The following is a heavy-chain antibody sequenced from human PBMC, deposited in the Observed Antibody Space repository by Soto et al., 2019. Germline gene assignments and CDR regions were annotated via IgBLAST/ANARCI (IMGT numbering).Heavy chain of an antibody. J-gene: IGHJ3*02. Sequence: EVQLVESGGGLVQPGGSLRLSCAASGFTFSSYWMTWVRQAPGKGLEWVANVKQDGNGKYYVDSLKGRFTISRDNAKNSLYLQMNRLRVEDTAVYYCAREGRLPGAFDIWGQGTMVTVSS. CDR3: AREGRLPGAFDI. D-gene: IGHD2-15*01. CDR2: VKQDGNGK. V-gene: IGHV3-7*01. CDR1: GFTFSSYW.